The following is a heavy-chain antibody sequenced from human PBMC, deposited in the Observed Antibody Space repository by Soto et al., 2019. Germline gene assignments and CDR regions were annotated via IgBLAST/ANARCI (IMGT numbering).Heavy chain of an antibody. J-gene: IGHJ3*02. D-gene: IGHD2-2*01. CDR2: ISGSGGST. V-gene: IGHV3-23*01. CDR1: GFTFSSYA. Sequence: GGSLRLSCAASGFTFSSYAMSWVRQAPGKGLEWVSAISGSGGSTYYADSVKGRFTISRDNSKNTLYLQMNSLRAEETAVYYCAGETDIVVVPAAMSDAFDIWGQGTMVTVSS. CDR3: AGETDIVVVPAAMSDAFDI.